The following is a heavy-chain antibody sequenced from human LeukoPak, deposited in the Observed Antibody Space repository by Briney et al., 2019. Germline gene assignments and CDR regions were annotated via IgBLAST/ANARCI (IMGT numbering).Heavy chain of an antibody. CDR3: ARGEDIVVVPAAYYYGMDV. J-gene: IGHJ6*04. CDR1: GFTFSGYS. CDR2: ISSSSSCI. V-gene: IGHV3-21*01. Sequence: GGSLRLSCAASGFTFSGYSMNWVRQAPGKGLEWVSLISSSSSCIYYADSVKGRFTISRDNAKNSLYLQMNSLRAEDTAVYYCARGEDIVVVPAAYYYGMDVWGKGTTVTVSS. D-gene: IGHD2-2*01.